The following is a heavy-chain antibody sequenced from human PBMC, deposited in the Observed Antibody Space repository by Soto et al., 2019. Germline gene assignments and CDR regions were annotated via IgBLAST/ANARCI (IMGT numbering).Heavy chain of an antibody. CDR1: GASISGFY. D-gene: IGHD1-1*01. Sequence: SETLSLTCTVSGASISGFYWSWIRKSAGKGLEWIGRIYATGTTDYNPSLKRRVMMSVDTSKKQFSLKLRSVTAADTAVYYCVRDGTKTLRDWFDPWGQGVSVTVSS. CDR3: VRDGTKTLRDWFDP. J-gene: IGHJ5*02. CDR2: IYATGTT. V-gene: IGHV4-4*07.